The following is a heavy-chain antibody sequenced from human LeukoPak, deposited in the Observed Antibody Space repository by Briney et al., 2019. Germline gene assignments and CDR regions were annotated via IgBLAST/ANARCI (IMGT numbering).Heavy chain of an antibody. CDR3: ARLVSFVAVVSRYNWFDP. CDR2: IYYTGST. D-gene: IGHD2-21*01. Sequence: SETLSLTCTVSGGSISGYFWSWIRQPPGKGLEFIGYIYYTGSTNYNPSLKSRVTISVDTSKNQFSLKLSSVTAADTAVYYCARLVSFVAVVSRYNWFDPWGQGTLVTVSS. V-gene: IGHV4-59*12. CDR1: GGSISGYF. J-gene: IGHJ5*02.